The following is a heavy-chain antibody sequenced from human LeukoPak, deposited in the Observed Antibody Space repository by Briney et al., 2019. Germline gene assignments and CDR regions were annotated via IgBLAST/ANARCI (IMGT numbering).Heavy chain of an antibody. J-gene: IGHJ5*02. CDR1: GGSISSGGYF. V-gene: IGHV4-30-2*01. D-gene: IGHD3-10*01. CDR3: ARHHIGSSRFDP. Sequence: PSQTLSLTCTVSGGSISSGGYFWSWIRQPPGKGLEWIAYNYHSGSTYYNLSLRSRVTISVDGSKNQFSLKLSSVTAADTAVYYCARHHIGSSRFDPWGQGTLVTVSS. CDR2: NYHSGST.